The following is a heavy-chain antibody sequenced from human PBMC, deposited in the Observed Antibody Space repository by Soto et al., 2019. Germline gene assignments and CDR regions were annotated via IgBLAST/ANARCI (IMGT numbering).Heavy chain of an antibody. V-gene: IGHV1-69*13. Sequence: GASVKVSCKASGGTFSSYAISWVRQAPGQGLEWMGGIIPIFGTANYAQKFQGRVTITADESTSTAYMELSSLRSEDTAVYYRAVEATRDGGDAFDIWGQGTMVTVSS. CDR2: IIPIFGTA. CDR3: AVEATRDGGDAFDI. J-gene: IGHJ3*02. D-gene: IGHD5-12*01. CDR1: GGTFSSYA.